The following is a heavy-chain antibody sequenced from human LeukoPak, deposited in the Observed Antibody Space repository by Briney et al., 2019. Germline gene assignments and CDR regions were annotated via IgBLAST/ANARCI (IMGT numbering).Heavy chain of an antibody. CDR2: IYSSGSI. J-gene: IGHJ4*02. CDR1: GGSLSNYY. CDR3: ARQFEF. Sequence: PSETLSLTCTVFGGSLSNYYWVWVRQPPGKGLEWIGLIYSSGSIKYNPSLKSPLTISLDTSKNQISLKLTSVTAADTAKYYCARQFEFWGQGTLVTGSS. V-gene: IGHV4-59*08.